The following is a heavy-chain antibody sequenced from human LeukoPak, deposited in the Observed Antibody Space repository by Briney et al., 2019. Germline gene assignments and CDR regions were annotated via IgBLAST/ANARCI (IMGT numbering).Heavy chain of an antibody. J-gene: IGHJ6*03. CDR2: MNPNSGNT. D-gene: IGHD2-2*02. CDR1: GYTFTSYD. Sequence: ASVKVSCKASGYTFTSYDINWVRQATGQGLEWMGWMNPNSGNTGYAQKFQGRVTITRNTSISTAYMELSSLRSEDTAVYYCAGSGVVPAAITYYYYYMDVWGKGTTVTVSS. V-gene: IGHV1-8*03. CDR3: AGSGVVPAAITYYYYYMDV.